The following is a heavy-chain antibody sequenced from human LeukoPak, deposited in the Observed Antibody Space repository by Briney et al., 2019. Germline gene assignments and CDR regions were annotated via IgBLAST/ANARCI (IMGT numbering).Heavy chain of an antibody. CDR3: AKLRDTSGWFLDY. Sequence: GRSLRLSCAASGFSISDYDMHWVRQAPGKGREWVAVISYDGSNKYYEDSVTGRFTISRDNSKNTLFLQMNSLRSDDTAVYYCAKLRDTSGWFLDYWGQGTLVTVSS. D-gene: IGHD6-19*01. V-gene: IGHV3-30*18. CDR2: ISYDGSNK. J-gene: IGHJ4*02. CDR1: GFSISDYD.